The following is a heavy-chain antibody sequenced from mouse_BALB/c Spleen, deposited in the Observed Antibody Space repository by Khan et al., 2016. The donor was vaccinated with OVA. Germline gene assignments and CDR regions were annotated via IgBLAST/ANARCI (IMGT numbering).Heavy chain of an antibody. CDR2: IWSAGST. D-gene: IGHD2-4*01. Sequence: QVQLKQSGPGLVQPSQSLSITCTVSGFSLNNYSVHWVRQSPGKGLEWLGVIWSAGSTDYNAAFISRLTISKDNSRSQVFFKMNSLQPNHTAVYYCAKSGYDYGWGDLFAYWGQGTLVTVSA. CDR3: AKSGYDYGWGDLFAY. V-gene: IGHV2-2*02. CDR1: GFSLNNYS. J-gene: IGHJ3*01.